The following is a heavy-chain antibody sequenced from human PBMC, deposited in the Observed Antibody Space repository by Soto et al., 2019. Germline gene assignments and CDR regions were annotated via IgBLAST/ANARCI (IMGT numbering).Heavy chain of an antibody. J-gene: IGHJ4*02. CDR3: ASYTFHDYGDYGYFDY. CDR1: GFTFSSYS. D-gene: IGHD4-17*01. Sequence: GGSLRLSCAASGFTFSSYSMNWVRQAPGKGLEWVSYISSSSSTIYYADSVKGRFTISRDNAKNSLYLQMNSLRDEDTAVYYCASYTFHDYGDYGYFDYWGQGTLVTVSS. CDR2: ISSSSSTI. V-gene: IGHV3-48*02.